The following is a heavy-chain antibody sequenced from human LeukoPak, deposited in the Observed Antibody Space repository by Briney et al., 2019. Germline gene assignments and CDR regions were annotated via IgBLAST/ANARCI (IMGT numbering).Heavy chain of an antibody. CDR3: ARRRYSTGWYFFDY. CDR1: GYKLSAYW. J-gene: IGHJ4*02. D-gene: IGHD6-19*01. Sequence: GESLKISCKGFGYKLSAYWIAWVRQMPGQGLEWMGIVYPGDSDTRYSPSFQGQVTISADKSISTAYLQWSSLKASDTAMYYCARRRYSTGWYFFDYWGQGTLVTVSS. CDR2: VYPGDSDT. V-gene: IGHV5-51*01.